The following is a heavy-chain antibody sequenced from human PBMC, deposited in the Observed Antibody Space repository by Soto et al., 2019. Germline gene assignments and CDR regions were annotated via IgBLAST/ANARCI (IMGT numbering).Heavy chain of an antibody. V-gene: IGHV5-51*01. Sequence: GESLKISCKGSGYSFTSYWIGWVRQMPVKGLEWMGIIYPDDSDTRYSPAFQGQVTISVDKSINTAYLQWSSLKAPDTAMSYCARGKGPLDVWGQGTTVTVSS. J-gene: IGHJ6*02. CDR1: GYSFTSYW. CDR3: ARGKGPLDV. CDR2: IYPDDSDT.